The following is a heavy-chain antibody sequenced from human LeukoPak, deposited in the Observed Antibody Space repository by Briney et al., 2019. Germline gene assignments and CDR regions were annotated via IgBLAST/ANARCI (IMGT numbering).Heavy chain of an antibody. J-gene: IGHJ4*02. CDR2: IYYSGTT. D-gene: IGHD5-24*01. V-gene: IGHV4-59*01. CDR3: ARDRDGYNRN. Sequence: SETLSLTCIISGGSISGYYWSWIRQPPGKGLEWIGYIYYSGTTNYNPSLKSRVTISVDTSKNQFSLKLSSVTAADTAAYYCARDRDGYNRNWGQGTLVTVSS. CDR1: GGSISGYY.